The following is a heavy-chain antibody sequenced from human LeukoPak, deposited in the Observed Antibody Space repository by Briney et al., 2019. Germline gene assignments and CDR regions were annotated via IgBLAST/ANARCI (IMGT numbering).Heavy chain of an antibody. Sequence: GGSPRLSCAASGFTFSSYAMSWVRQAPGKGLEWVSAISGSGGSTYYADSVKGRFTISRDNSKNTLYLQMNSLRAEDTAVYYCAKATYYDYVWGSLSLGAFDIWGQGTMVTVSS. D-gene: IGHD3-16*01. CDR2: ISGSGGST. J-gene: IGHJ3*02. CDR3: AKATYYDYVWGSLSLGAFDI. CDR1: GFTFSSYA. V-gene: IGHV3-23*01.